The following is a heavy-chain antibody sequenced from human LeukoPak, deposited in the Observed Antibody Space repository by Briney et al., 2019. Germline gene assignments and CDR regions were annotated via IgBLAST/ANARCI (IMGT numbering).Heavy chain of an antibody. V-gene: IGHV3-9*01. D-gene: IGHD3-16*01. J-gene: IGHJ4*02. CDR1: GFTFSSYA. CDR2: ISWNSGSI. CDR3: AKDKGALTDYYFDY. Sequence: PGGSLRLSCAASGFTFSSYAMSWVRQAPGKGLEWVSGISWNSGSIGYADSVKGRFTISRDNAKNSLYLQMNSLRAEDTALYYCAKDKGALTDYYFDYWGQGTLVTVSS.